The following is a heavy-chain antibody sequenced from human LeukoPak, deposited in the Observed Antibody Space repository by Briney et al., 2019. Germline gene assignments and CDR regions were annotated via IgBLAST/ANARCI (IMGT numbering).Heavy chain of an antibody. CDR1: GFTVSNSY. CDR3: ARIRYYYDSSGYCFFDY. J-gene: IGHJ4*02. D-gene: IGHD3-22*01. Sequence: PGGSLRLSCAASGFTVSNSYMSWVRQAPGKGLEWVSYISGSSSTIYYADSVKGRFTISRDNAKNSLYLQMNSLRDEDTAVYYCARIRYYYDSSGYCFFDYWGQGALVTVSS. CDR2: ISGSSSTI. V-gene: IGHV3-48*02.